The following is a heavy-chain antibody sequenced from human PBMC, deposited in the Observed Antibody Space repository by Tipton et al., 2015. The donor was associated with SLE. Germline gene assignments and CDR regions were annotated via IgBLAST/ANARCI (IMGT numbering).Heavy chain of an antibody. Sequence: LRLSCTVPGDSISLYYWNWIRQPAGKGLEWIGRIFSGVSANYNPSLKSRVTMSVDTSKDQLSLKLNSVTAADTAVYYCARTYYYDSDGYHLEYFDTWGQGTLVTVSS. CDR2: IFSGVSA. V-gene: IGHV4-4*07. J-gene: IGHJ4*02. D-gene: IGHD3-22*01. CDR1: GDSISLYY. CDR3: ARTYYYDSDGYHLEYFDT.